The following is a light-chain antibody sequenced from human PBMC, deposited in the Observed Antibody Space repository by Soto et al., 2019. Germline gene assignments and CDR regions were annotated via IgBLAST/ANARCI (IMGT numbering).Light chain of an antibody. CDR1: QSVSSSY. Sequence: EIVLTQSPGTLSLSPGERATLSCRASQSVSSSYLACHQQKPGQAPRLLIYDASGRATGIPDRFSGSGSGTDFTHTISRLEPEDFAVYYCQQYGSSPYTFGQGTKLEIK. CDR3: QQYGSSPYT. CDR2: DAS. V-gene: IGKV3-20*01. J-gene: IGKJ2*01.